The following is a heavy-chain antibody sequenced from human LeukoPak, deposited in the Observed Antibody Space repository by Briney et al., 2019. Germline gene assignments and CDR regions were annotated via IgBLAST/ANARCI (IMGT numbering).Heavy chain of an antibody. CDR1: GYTFSNYN. V-gene: IGHV1-46*01. J-gene: IGHJ6*03. D-gene: IGHD2-2*02. Sequence: ASVKVPCKASGYTFSNYNVHWVRQAPGQGLEWMGIINPTGGSTNYAQKFQGRVTMTRDLSTSTVYMELSSLRSEDTAVYHCARVAAEVVGLPGVIGFGWLRRDYYYMDVWGKGTTVTVSS. CDR2: INPTGGST. CDR3: ARVAAEVVGLPGVIGFGWLRRDYYYMDV.